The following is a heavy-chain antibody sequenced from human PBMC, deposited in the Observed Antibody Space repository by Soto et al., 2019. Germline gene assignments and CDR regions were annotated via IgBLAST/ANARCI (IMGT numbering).Heavy chain of an antibody. V-gene: IGHV3-33*01. Sequence: GGSLRLSCAASGFTFSSYGMHWVRQAPGKGLEWVAVIWDDGSNKYYADSVKGRFTISRDNSKDTLYLQINSLRAEDTAVYYCAREGSIAGALVGIEVWGQGTTVTVSS. CDR1: GFTFSSYG. D-gene: IGHD6-6*01. CDR3: AREGSIAGALVGIEV. J-gene: IGHJ6*02. CDR2: IWDDGSNK.